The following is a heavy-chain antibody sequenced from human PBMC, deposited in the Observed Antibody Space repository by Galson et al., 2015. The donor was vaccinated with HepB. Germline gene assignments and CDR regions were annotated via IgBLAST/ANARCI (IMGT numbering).Heavy chain of an antibody. CDR1: GFTFDDYG. V-gene: IGHV3-20*04. Sequence: SLRLSCAASGFTFDDYGMSRVRQAPGKGLEWVSGINWNGGSTGYADSVKGRFTISRDNAKNSLYLQMNSLRAEDTALYYCARDISDGSGPNWFDPWGQGTLVTVSS. J-gene: IGHJ5*02. CDR3: ARDISDGSGPNWFDP. D-gene: IGHD3-10*01. CDR2: INWNGGST.